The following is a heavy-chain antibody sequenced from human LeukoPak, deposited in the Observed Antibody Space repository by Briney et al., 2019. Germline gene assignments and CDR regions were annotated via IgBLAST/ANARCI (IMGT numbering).Heavy chain of an antibody. J-gene: IGHJ3*02. CDR3: ARGGRGSAAVVAPRSFDI. D-gene: IGHD3-22*01. V-gene: IGHV3-53*01. CDR1: GITVSSTH. CDR2: TYTGGNS. Sequence: GGSLRLSCEASGITVSSTHMVWVRQAPGKGLEWVSVTYTGGNSYYAGSVQGRFIISRDISKNTLYLQMNNLRAEDSALYYCARGGRGSAAVVAPRSFDIWGQWTMVTVSS.